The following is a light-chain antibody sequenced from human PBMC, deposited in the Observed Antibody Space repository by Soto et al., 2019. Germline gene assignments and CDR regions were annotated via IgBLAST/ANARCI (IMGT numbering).Light chain of an antibody. CDR1: SRDIGTYTL. J-gene: IGLJ2*01. CDR2: EGS. V-gene: IGLV2-23*01. CDR3: CSYAGSSSVV. Sequence: QSALTQPASVSGSPGQSITISCTGTSRDIGTYTLVSWYQQYTGKAPKLIIYEGSKRPSGVSNRFSASKTGRTASLTISGLQPEDEADYYCCSYAGSSSVVFGRGTKLTVL.